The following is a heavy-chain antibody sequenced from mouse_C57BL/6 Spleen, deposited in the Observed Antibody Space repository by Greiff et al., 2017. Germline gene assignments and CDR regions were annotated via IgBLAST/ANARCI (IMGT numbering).Heavy chain of an antibody. CDR3: ARHEGYFDY. CDR1: GFTFSSYT. CDR2: ISGGGGNT. Sequence: DVKLVESGGGLVKPGGSLKLSCAASGFTFSSYTMSWVRQTPEKRLEWVATISGGGGNTYYPDSVKGRFTISRDNAKNTLYRQMSSLSAEDTALXYCARHEGYFDYWGQGTTLTVSA. J-gene: IGHJ2*01. V-gene: IGHV5-9*01.